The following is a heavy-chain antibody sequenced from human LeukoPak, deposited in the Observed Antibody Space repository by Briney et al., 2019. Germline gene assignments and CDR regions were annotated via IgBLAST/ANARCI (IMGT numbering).Heavy chain of an antibody. V-gene: IGHV3-43*02. CDR1: GLNFDGSA. Sequence: GGSLRLSCVASGLNFDGSAMHWVRQAPGKGLEWVSLISADGGSTFSADSVKGRFSISRDNSKNSLYLQMNSLRSEDTAMYYCAKESGKFDYWGQGTLVAVSS. J-gene: IGHJ4*02. CDR3: AKESGKFDY. CDR2: ISADGGST.